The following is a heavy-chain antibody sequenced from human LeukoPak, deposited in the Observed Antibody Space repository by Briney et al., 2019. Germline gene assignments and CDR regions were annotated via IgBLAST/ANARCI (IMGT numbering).Heavy chain of an antibody. D-gene: IGHD1-26*01. CDR2: IYPGDSDT. CDR1: GYSFTSYW. Sequence: GESLKISXRGSGYSFTSYWIGWVRQMPAKGQEWMGIIYPGDSDTRYSPSFQGQVTISADKSISTAYLQWSSLKASDTAMYYCARLGDAARCDYWGQGTLVTVSS. V-gene: IGHV5-51*01. CDR3: ARLGDAARCDY. J-gene: IGHJ4*02.